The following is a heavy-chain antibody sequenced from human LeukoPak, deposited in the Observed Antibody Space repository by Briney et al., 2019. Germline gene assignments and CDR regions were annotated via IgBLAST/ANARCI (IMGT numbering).Heavy chain of an antibody. CDR3: ARGNRRGFEGY. Sequence: GGSLRLSCAASGFTVNNNYMSWVRQAPGKGPEWVSLIFSDGSTYYADSVKGRFTISRDNSKNTLYMQMNSLRAEDTAVYYCARGNRRGFEGYWGQGTLVTVSS. CDR1: GFTVNNNY. J-gene: IGHJ4*02. V-gene: IGHV3-66*01. D-gene: IGHD3-10*01. CDR2: IFSDGST.